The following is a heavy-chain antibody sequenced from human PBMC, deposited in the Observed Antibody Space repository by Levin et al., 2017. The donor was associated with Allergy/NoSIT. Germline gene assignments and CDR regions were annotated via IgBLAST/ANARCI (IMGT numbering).Heavy chain of an antibody. Sequence: PSETLSLTCAVYGGSFSGYYWSWIRQPPGKGLEWIGEINHSGSTNYNPSLKSRVTISVDTSKNQFSLKLSSVTAADTAVYYCRGGSYGSGSYYYYYYMDVWGKGTTVTVSS. D-gene: IGHD3-10*01. V-gene: IGHV4-34*01. CDR3: RGGSYGSGSYYYYYYMDV. J-gene: IGHJ6*03. CDR1: GGSFSGYY. CDR2: INHSGST.